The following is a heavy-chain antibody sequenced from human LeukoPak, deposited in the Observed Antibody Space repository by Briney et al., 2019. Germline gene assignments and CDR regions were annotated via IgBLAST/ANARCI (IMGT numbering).Heavy chain of an antibody. D-gene: IGHD6-13*01. Sequence: SGGSLRLSRAASGFTFSSYAMSWVRQAPGKGLEWVSGISGSGGSTYYADPVKGRFTISRDNSRNTLYLQMNSPRAEDTAVYYCAILPGYSSGWYEVNYWGQGTLVTVSS. V-gene: IGHV3-23*01. CDR3: AILPGYSSGWYEVNY. J-gene: IGHJ4*02. CDR1: GFTFSSYA. CDR2: ISGSGGST.